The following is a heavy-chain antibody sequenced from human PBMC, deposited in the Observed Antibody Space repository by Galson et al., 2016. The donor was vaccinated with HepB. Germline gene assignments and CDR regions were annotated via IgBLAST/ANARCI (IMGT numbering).Heavy chain of an antibody. Sequence: QSGAEVKKPGESLKISCKASGNSFTSHWIGWVRQMPGKGLEWMGIIHAADSHTKYSPSLQGHITISTDKSINTAYLRWSSLRASDTAMYYCASAVNGLFWFDPWGQGTLVTVSS. CDR2: IHAADSHT. V-gene: IGHV5-51*01. D-gene: IGHD3-9*01. J-gene: IGHJ5*02. CDR3: ASAVNGLFWFDP. CDR1: GNSFTSHW.